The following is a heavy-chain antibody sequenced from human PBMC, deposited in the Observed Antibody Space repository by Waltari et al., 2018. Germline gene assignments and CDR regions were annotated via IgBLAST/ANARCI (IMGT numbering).Heavy chain of an antibody. J-gene: IGHJ6*03. V-gene: IGHV1-8*01. CDR1: GYTFTSYD. CDR3: ARGRYYYDSSGDKYYYYYMDV. CDR2: MNPNRGNT. Sequence: QVQLVQSGAEVKKPGASVKVSCKASGYTFTSYDINWVRQATGQGLEWKGWMNPNRGNTGYAKKFQGRGNMNRNNSISTAYMELSSLRSEDTAVYYCARGRYYYDSSGDKYYYYYMDVWGKGTTVTVSS. D-gene: IGHD3-22*01.